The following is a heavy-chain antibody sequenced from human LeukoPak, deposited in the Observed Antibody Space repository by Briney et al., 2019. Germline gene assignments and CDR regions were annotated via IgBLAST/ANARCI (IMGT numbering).Heavy chain of an antibody. J-gene: IGHJ3*02. CDR2: IYYSGST. Sequence: SETLSLTCTVSGGSISSSSYYWGWIRQPPGKELEWIGSIYYSGSTYYNPSLKSRVTISVDTSKNQFSLKLSSVTAADTAVYYCAITYSGAFDIWGQGTMVTVSS. D-gene: IGHD1-26*01. V-gene: IGHV4-39*01. CDR1: GGSISSSSYY. CDR3: AITYSGAFDI.